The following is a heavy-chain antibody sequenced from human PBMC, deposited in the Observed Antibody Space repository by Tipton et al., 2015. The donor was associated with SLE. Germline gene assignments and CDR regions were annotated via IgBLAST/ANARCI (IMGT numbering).Heavy chain of an antibody. D-gene: IGHD5-12*01. CDR2: IYYSGGT. CDR3: ARDRSRGYGSFDD. Sequence: TLSLTCTVSGGSMSTYYWSWIRLPPGKGLEWIGYIYYSGGTSYNPSLNSRVTISVDTSRNQFSLKLTSVTAADSAVYYCARDRSRGYGSFDDWGQGTLVTVSS. V-gene: IGHV4-59*01. CDR1: GGSMSTYY. J-gene: IGHJ4*02.